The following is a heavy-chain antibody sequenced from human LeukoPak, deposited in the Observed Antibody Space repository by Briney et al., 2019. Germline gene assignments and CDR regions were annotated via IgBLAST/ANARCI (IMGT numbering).Heavy chain of an antibody. V-gene: IGHV4-34*01. CDR1: GGSFSGYY. Sequence: SETLSLTCAVYGGSFSGYYWSWIRQPPGKGLEWIGEINHSGSTNYNPSLKSRVTISVDTSKNQFSLKLSSVTAADTAVYYCARFTRQLVSRYYYYMDVWGKGTTVTVSS. CDR3: ARFTRQLVSRYYYYMDV. J-gene: IGHJ6*03. D-gene: IGHD6-6*01. CDR2: INHSGST.